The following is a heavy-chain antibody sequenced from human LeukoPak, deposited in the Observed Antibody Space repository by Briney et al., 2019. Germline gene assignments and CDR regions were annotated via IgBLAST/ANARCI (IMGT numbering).Heavy chain of an antibody. CDR1: GYSFTSYW. J-gene: IGHJ6*03. CDR2: IYPGDSDT. Sequence: GESLKISCKGSGYSFTSYWIGWVRQMPGKGLEWMGIIYPGDSDTRYSPSFQGQVTISADKSISTTYLQWSSLKASDTAMYYCARLGLANYYYYYMDVWGKGTTVTVSS. D-gene: IGHD3-10*01. V-gene: IGHV5-51*01. CDR3: ARLGLANYYYYYMDV.